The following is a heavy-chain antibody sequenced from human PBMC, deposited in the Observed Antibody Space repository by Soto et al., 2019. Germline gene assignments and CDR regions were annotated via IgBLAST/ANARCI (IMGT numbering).Heavy chain of an antibody. CDR2: IHYSGTT. D-gene: IGHD2-8*01. CDR1: CTSISSYY. V-gene: IGHV4-59*01. J-gene: IGHJ4*02. CDR3: ARYNSYAIDY. Sequence: SETLSLTCTVSCTSISSYYWSWIRQPPGKGLEWIANIHYSGTTNYNPTLASRVTLSVDTSKNQFSLKMTSVTAADRAMYFCARYNSYAIDYWGRGTLVTVSS.